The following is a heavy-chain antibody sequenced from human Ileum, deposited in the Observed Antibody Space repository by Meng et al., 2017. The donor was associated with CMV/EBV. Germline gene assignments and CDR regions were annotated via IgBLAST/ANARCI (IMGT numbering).Heavy chain of an antibody. CDR1: GFTFSIYA. V-gene: IGHV3-23*01. Sequence: SGFTFSIYALSWDRQAPGKGLEWVSAISDSGSSTYYADSVKGRFTISRDNSKNTLYLQMNSLRAEDTAVYYCAKVPQYSSGSYYFDYWGQGTLVTVSS. D-gene: IGHD6-19*01. J-gene: IGHJ4*02. CDR3: AKVPQYSSGSYYFDY. CDR2: ISDSGSST.